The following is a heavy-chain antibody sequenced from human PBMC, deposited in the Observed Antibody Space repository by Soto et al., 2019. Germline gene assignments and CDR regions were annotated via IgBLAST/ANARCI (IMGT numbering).Heavy chain of an antibody. CDR3: ARATGSNHPFDY. D-gene: IGHD2-2*01. J-gene: IGHJ4*02. CDR2: ISTDGSST. CDR1: GFTFSTYW. Sequence: EVQLVESGGGLVQPGGSLRLSCAATGFTFSTYWMHWVRQGPGKGLVWVSRISTDGSSTTYADSVKGRFTISRDNAKNTLYLQKNSLSAEDTAVYYCARATGSNHPFDYWGQGTLVTVSS. V-gene: IGHV3-74*01.